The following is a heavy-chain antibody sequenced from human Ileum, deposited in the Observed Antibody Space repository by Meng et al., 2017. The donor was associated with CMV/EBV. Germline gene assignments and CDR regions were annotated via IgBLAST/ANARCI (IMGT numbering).Heavy chain of an antibody. CDR2: ISGSGGST. V-gene: IGHV3-23*04. J-gene: IGHJ4*02. D-gene: IGHD2/OR15-2a*01. CDR3: AKALGIDFSDFDY. CDR1: GFAFSNAW. Sequence: EVEVVESGGALVRPGGSLRLSCAGSGFAFSNAWMNWVRRAPGKGLDWVSAISGSGGSTYYADSVKGRFTISRDNSKNTLYLQMNSLRAEDTAVYYCAKALGIDFSDFDYWGRGALVTASS.